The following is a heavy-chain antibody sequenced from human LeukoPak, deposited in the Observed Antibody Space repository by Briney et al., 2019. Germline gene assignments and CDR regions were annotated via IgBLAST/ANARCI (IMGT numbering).Heavy chain of an antibody. J-gene: IGHJ4*02. CDR1: GFTFSSYA. CDR3: ARDSYYYGSGSYLVSDY. CDR2: ISYDGSNK. Sequence: GGSLRLSCAASGFTFSSYAMHWVRQAPGKGLEWVAVISYDGSNKHYADSVKGRFTISRDNSKNTLYLQMNSLRAEDTAVYYCARDSYYYGSGSYLVSDYWGQGTLVTVSS. V-gene: IGHV3-30*04. D-gene: IGHD3-10*01.